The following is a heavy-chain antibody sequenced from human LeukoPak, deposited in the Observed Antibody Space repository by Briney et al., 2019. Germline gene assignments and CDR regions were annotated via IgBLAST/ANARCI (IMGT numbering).Heavy chain of an antibody. CDR3: ARVRCSSNSCFPDY. J-gene: IGHJ4*02. Sequence: QPGRSLRLSCAASGFTFSSYGMHWVRQAPGKGLEWVAVIWYDGSNKYYADSVKGRFTISRDNSKNTLYLQMNSLRAEDTAVYYCARVRCSSNSCFPDYWGQGTLVTVSS. CDR2: IWYDGSNK. V-gene: IGHV3-33*01. D-gene: IGHD2-2*01. CDR1: GFTFSSYG.